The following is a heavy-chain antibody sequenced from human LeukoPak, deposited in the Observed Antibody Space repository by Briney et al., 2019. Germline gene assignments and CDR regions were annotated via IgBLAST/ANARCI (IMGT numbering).Heavy chain of an antibody. CDR3: ARHGSRVMATIEDF. J-gene: IGHJ4*02. V-gene: IGHV4-39*01. CDR1: GGSITSSSHD. Sequence: SETLFLTCIVSGGSITSSSHDWGWIRQPPGEGLQWLGLIYYDESADDNLSLKSRLTISIDTSKSQFSLQLSSVTAADTAVYYCARHGSRVMATIEDFWGQGTLVTVSS. D-gene: IGHD5-12*01. CDR2: IYYDESA.